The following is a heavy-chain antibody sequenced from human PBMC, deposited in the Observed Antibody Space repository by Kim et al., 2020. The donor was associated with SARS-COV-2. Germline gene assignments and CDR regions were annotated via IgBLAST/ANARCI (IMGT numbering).Heavy chain of an antibody. V-gene: IGHV5-10-1*01. CDR3: ASRSTHYYDSSGYYNAPLGYYYYGMDV. Sequence: GESLKISCKGSGYSFTSYWISWVRQMPGKGLEWMGRIDPSDSYTNYSPSFQGHVTISADKSISTAYLQWSSLKASDTAMYYCASRSTHYYDSSGYYNAPLGYYYYGMDVWGQGTTVTVSS. J-gene: IGHJ6*02. CDR2: IDPSDSYT. D-gene: IGHD3-22*01. CDR1: GYSFTSYW.